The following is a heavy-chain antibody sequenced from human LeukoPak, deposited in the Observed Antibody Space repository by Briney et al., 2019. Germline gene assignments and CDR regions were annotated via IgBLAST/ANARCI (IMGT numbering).Heavy chain of an antibody. CDR3: ARSLTYYYDSSGYPDY. D-gene: IGHD3-22*01. J-gene: IGHJ4*02. V-gene: IGHV7-4-1*02. Sequence: ASVKVSCKASGYTFTSYAMNWVRQAPGQGLEWMGWINTNTGNPTYAQGFTGRFVFSLDTSVSTAYLQISSLKAVDTAVYYCARSLTYYYDSSGYPDYWGQGTLVTVSS. CDR2: INTNTGNP. CDR1: GYTFTSYA.